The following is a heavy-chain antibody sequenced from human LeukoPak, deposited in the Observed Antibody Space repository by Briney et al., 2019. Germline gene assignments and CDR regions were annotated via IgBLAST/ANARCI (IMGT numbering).Heavy chain of an antibody. CDR2: IKSKTDGGTT. CDR1: GFTFSNAW. Sequence: PGGSLRLSCAASGFTFSNAWMSWVRQAPGKGQEWVGRIKSKTDGGTTDYAAPVKGRFTISRDDSKNTLYLQMNSLKTEDTAVYYCTTRVTGDAEYFQHWGQGTLVTVSS. D-gene: IGHD2-21*02. J-gene: IGHJ1*01. CDR3: TTRVTGDAEYFQH. V-gene: IGHV3-15*01.